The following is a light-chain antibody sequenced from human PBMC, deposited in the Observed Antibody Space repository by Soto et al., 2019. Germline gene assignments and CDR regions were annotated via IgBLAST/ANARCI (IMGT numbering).Light chain of an antibody. CDR2: GVS. CDR1: QPIGGDY. CDR3: QHYGSWYS. V-gene: IGKV3-20*01. Sequence: VLTQSPDIVSMSRGERATISCRASQPIGGDYLAWYQQRRGQAPRLLMFGVSTRAAGVSDRFSGTGSGTDFNLTINRLEPEDVAVYYCQHYGSWYSFCQGTQLEI. J-gene: IGKJ2*01.